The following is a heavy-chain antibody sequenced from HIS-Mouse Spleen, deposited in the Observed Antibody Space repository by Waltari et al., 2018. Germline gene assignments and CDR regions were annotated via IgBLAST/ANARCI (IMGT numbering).Heavy chain of an antibody. D-gene: IGHD4-17*01. CDR1: GFTFRSYW. CDR2: IKQDGSEK. CDR3: ARRLAPDY. J-gene: IGHJ4*02. V-gene: IGHV3-7*01. Sequence: EVQLVESGGGLVQPGGSLRLSCAASGFTFRSYWRSWVRQAQGKGLEWVANIKQDGSEKYYVDSVKGRFTISRDNAKNSLYLQMNSLRAEDTAVYYCARRLAPDYWGQGTLVTVSS.